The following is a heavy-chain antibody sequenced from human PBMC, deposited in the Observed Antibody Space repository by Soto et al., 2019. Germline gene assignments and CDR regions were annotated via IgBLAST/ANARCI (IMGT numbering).Heavy chain of an antibody. D-gene: IGHD6-25*01. CDR2: IIPIFGTA. CDR1: GGTFSRYA. Sequence: QVQLVQSGAEVKKPGSSVKVCCKASGGTFSRYAISWVRQAPGQGLEWMGGIIPIFGTANYAQKFQGRVTITADESTSTAYMELSSLRSEDTAVYYCARQGAALRDYYYGMDVWGQGTTVTVSS. CDR3: ARQGAALRDYYYGMDV. V-gene: IGHV1-69*12. J-gene: IGHJ6*02.